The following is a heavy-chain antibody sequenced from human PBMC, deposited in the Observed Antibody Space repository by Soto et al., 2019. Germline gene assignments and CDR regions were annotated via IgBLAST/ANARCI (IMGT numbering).Heavy chain of an antibody. D-gene: IGHD6-25*01. Sequence: EVQLLESGGGLVQPGGSLRLSCAASGFTFSLYPMSWVRQTPEKGLEWVSTIGTTGGDTYYADSVSGRSTISRDDSKNTPYLQMSSLRAEESAVYYCAKSRVDSGRGYFDLWGRGTLVTVSS. V-gene: IGHV3-23*01. CDR2: IGTTGGDT. J-gene: IGHJ2*01. CDR3: AKSRVDSGRGYFDL. CDR1: GFTFSLYP.